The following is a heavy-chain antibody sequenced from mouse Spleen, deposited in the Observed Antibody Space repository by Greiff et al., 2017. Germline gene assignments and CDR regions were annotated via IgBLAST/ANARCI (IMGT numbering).Heavy chain of an antibody. V-gene: IGHV14-4*02. J-gene: IGHJ2*01. CDR2: IDPENGDT. CDR3: NAPGWYDGY. Sequence: VQLQQSGAELVRSGASVKLSCTASGFNIKDYYMHWVKQRPEQGLEWIGWIDPENGDTEYAPKFQGKATMTADTSSNTAYLQISSLTSEDTAVYYCNAPGWYDGYWGQGTTLTVSS. D-gene: IGHD2-14*01. CDR1: GFNIKDYY.